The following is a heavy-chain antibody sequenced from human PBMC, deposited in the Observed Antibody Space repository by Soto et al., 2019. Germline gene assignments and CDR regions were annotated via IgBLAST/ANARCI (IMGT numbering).Heavy chain of an antibody. CDR3: ARRRRLAAPRPVDL. J-gene: IGHJ5*02. V-gene: IGHV3-21*03. CDR1: GFTFSDFA. D-gene: IGHD6-25*01. Sequence: EVHLVQSGGGLVKPGGSLRLSCEASGFTFSDFAMNWVRQAPGKGLEWVSTISASGDYIYYPDSLKGRFTISRDNAKNSLSLQMDSLRVEDTAVYYCARRRRLAAPRPVDLWGQGTLVTVSS. CDR2: ISASGDYI.